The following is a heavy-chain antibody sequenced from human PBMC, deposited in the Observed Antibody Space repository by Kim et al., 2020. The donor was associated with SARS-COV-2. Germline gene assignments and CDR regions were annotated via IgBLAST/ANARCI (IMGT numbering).Heavy chain of an antibody. V-gene: IGHV4-34*01. J-gene: IGHJ4*02. D-gene: IGHD2-15*01. CDR2: INHSGST. CDR3: ARRRVVVVAALPYFDY. Sequence: SETLSLTCAVYGGSFSGYYWSWIRQPPGKGLEWIGEINHSGSTNYNPSLKSRVTISVDTSKNQFSLKLSSVTAADTAVYYCARRRVVVVAALPYFDYWGQGTLVTVSS. CDR1: GGSFSGYY.